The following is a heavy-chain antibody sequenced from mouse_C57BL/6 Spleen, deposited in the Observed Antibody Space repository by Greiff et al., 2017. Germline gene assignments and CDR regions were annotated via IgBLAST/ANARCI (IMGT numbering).Heavy chain of an antibody. Sequence: VKVVESGPELVKPGASVKISCKASGYAFSSSWMNWVKQRPGKGLEWIGRIYPGDGDTNYNGKFKGKATLTADKSSSTAYMQLSSLTSEDSAVYFCARHGSPYYAMDYWGQGTSVTVSS. V-gene: IGHV1-82*01. CDR2: IYPGDGDT. D-gene: IGHD1-2*01. CDR3: ARHGSPYYAMDY. CDR1: GYAFSSSW. J-gene: IGHJ4*01.